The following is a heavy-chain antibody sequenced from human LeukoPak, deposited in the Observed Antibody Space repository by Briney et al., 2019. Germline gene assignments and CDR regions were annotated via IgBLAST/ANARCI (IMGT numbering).Heavy chain of an antibody. J-gene: IGHJ3*02. Sequence: ASVKVSCKASGYTFTSYGISWVRQAPGQGLEWMGWISAYNGNTNYAQNLQGRVTMTTDTSTSTAYMELRSLRSDDTAVYYCARDRSPDFWSGDYRDAFDIWGQGTMVTVSS. CDR3: ARDRSPDFWSGDYRDAFDI. CDR2: ISAYNGNT. CDR1: GYTFTSYG. V-gene: IGHV1-18*01. D-gene: IGHD3-3*01.